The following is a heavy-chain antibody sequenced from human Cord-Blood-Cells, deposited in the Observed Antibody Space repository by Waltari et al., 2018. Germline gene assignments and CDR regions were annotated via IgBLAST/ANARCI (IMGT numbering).Heavy chain of an antibody. CDR2: IKSKTDGGTT. J-gene: IGHJ4*02. Sequence: EVQLVESGGGLVKPGSSGFTFRNAWMSWVRQAPGKGLEWVGRIKSKTDGGTTDYAAPVKGRFTISRDDSKNTLYLQMNSLKTEDTAVYYCTTGAYCGGDCYDYWGQGTLVTVSS. CDR3: TTGAYCGGDCYDY. D-gene: IGHD2-21*01. V-gene: IGHV3-15*01. CDR1: GFTFRNAW.